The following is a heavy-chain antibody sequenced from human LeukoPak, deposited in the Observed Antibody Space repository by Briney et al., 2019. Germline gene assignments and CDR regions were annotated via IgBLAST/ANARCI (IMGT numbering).Heavy chain of an antibody. J-gene: IGHJ4*02. CDR3: AKWSGNRPLYYFDY. D-gene: IGHD3-3*01. Sequence: GGSLRLSCATSGFTFTCCRMHWVRQASGKGLEWVAAISSSDGNSKYYADSVKGRFTISRDNSKNTVYLQMNSLRADDTAVYYCAKWSGNRPLYYFDYWGQGTLVTVSS. CDR1: GFTFTCCR. V-gene: IGHV3-30*18. CDR2: ISSSDGNSK.